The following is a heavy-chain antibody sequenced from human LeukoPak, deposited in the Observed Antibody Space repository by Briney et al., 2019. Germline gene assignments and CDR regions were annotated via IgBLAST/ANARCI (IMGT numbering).Heavy chain of an antibody. CDR3: AGTLIANCTNGVCYGNFDY. CDR2: IYHSGST. CDR1: VYSISSGYY. D-gene: IGHD2-8*01. V-gene: IGHV4-38-2*02. J-gene: IGHJ4*02. Sequence: PSETLSLTCTVSVYSISSGYYWGWIRQPPGKGLEWIGSIYHSGSTYYNPSLKSRVTISVDTSKNQFSLKLSSVTAADTAVYYCAGTLIANCTNGVCYGNFDYWGQGTLVTVSS.